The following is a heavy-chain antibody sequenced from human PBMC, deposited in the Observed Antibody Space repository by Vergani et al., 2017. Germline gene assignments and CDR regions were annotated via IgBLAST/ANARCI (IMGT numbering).Heavy chain of an antibody. J-gene: IGHJ4*02. V-gene: IGHV4-39*01. CDR1: ADSISSGSYY. CDR3: ARQRPGSGWSPGDFDD. D-gene: IGHD6-19*01. Sequence: QLQLQQSGPGLVKPSETLFLTCTVSADSISSGSYYWCWIRQPPGKSLEWIGSIYYSGLTYYNPSLKSRVAISVDTSKNQFSLMVTSVTAADTAVYFCARQRPGSGWSPGDFDDWGQGILVTFSS. CDR2: IYYSGLT.